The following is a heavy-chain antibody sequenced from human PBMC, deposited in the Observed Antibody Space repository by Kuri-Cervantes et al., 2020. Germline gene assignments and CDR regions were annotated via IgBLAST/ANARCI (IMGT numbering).Heavy chain of an antibody. Sequence: GESLKISCAASGFTFSSYEMNWVRQAPGKGLEWVSYISSSGSTIYYADSVKGRFTISRDNAKNTLYLQMNSLRAEDAAVYYCARSTPRYSSSWYGRYYYGMDVWGQGTTVTVSS. CDR1: GFTFSSYE. CDR2: ISSSGSTI. CDR3: ARSTPRYSSSWYGRYYYGMDV. D-gene: IGHD6-13*01. V-gene: IGHV3-48*03. J-gene: IGHJ6*02.